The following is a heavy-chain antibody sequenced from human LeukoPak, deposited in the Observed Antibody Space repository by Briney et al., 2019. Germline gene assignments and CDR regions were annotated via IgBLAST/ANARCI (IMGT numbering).Heavy chain of an antibody. CDR2: ISDSGGST. V-gene: IGHV3-23*01. CDR3: AKGARIAARLFDY. J-gene: IGHJ4*02. Sequence: GRSLRLSCAASGFTFSSYAMSWVRQAPGKGLEWVSVISDSGGSTYYADSVKGRFTISRDNSRNTLYLQMNSLRAEDTAVYYCAKGARIAARLFDYWGQGTLVTVS. CDR1: GFTFSSYA. D-gene: IGHD6-6*01.